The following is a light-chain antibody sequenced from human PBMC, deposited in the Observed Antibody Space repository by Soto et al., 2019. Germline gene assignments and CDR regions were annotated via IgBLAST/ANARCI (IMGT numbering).Light chain of an antibody. CDR3: LSYTSTNTRV. J-gene: IGLJ2*01. CDR1: SSDVGTYNL. CDR2: EGS. V-gene: IGLV2-14*02. Sequence: QSVLTQPASVSGSPGQSITISCTGTSSDVGTYNLVSWYQQHPGEAPKLMIYEGSKRPSGVSDRFSGSKSGNTASLTISGLQAEDEADYYCLSYTSTNTRVFGGGTKLTVL.